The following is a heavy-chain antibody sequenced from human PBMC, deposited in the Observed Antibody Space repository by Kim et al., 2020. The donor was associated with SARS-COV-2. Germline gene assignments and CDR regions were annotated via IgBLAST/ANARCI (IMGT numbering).Heavy chain of an antibody. Sequence: SVKVSCKASGGTFSSYAISWVRQAPGQGLEWMGRIIPILGIANYAQKFQCRVTITADKSTSTAYMELSSLRSEDTAVYYCASWYDSSGYQGRNYWGQGTLVTVSS. J-gene: IGHJ4*02. CDR3: ASWYDSSGYQGRNY. V-gene: IGHV1-69*04. CDR2: IIPILGIA. D-gene: IGHD3-22*01. CDR1: GGTFSSYA.